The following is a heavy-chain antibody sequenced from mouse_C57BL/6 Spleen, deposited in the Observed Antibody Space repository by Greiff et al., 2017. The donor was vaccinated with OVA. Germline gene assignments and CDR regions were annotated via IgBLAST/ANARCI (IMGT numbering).Heavy chain of an antibody. CDR2: INPNNGGT. CDR1: GYTFTDYY. CDR3: AREDYSNSYWYFDV. V-gene: IGHV1-26*01. D-gene: IGHD2-5*01. J-gene: IGHJ1*03. Sequence: EVQLQQSGPELVKPGASVKISCKASGYTFTDYYMNWVKQSHGKSLEWIGDINPNNGGTSYNQKFKGKATLTVDKSSSTAYMELRSLTSEDSAVYYCAREDYSNSYWYFDVWGTGTTVTVSS.